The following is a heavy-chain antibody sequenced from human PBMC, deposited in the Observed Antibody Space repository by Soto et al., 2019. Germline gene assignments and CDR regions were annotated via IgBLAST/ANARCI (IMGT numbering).Heavy chain of an antibody. J-gene: IGHJ3*02. CDR3: AGGGSYYDSSGYYFDSFDI. CDR2: IYYSGST. CDR1: GGSISSYY. D-gene: IGHD3-22*01. Sequence: SETLSLTCTVSGGSISSYYWSWIRQPPGKGLEWIGYIYYSGSTNYNPSLKSRVTISVDTSKNQFSLKLSSVTAAATAVYYCAGGGSYYDSSGYYFDSFDIWGQGTMVTVSS. V-gene: IGHV4-59*01.